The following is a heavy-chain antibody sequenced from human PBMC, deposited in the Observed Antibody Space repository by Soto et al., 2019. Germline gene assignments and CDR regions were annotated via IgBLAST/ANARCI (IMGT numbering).Heavy chain of an antibody. V-gene: IGHV4-34*01. J-gene: IGHJ4*02. CDR2: NNHSGST. CDR3: ARVVGRGFGY. CDR1: GGSFSGYY. Sequence: SETLSLTCAVYGGSFSGYYWSWIRQPPGKGLEWIGENNHSGSTNYNPSLKSRVTITVDTSKNQFSLKLSSVTAADTAVYYCARVVGRGFGYWGQGTLVTVSS. D-gene: IGHD3-10*01.